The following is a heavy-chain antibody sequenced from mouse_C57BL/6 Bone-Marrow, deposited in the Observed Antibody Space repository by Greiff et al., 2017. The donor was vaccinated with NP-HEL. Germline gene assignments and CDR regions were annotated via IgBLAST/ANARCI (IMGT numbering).Heavy chain of an antibody. J-gene: IGHJ1*03. CDR3: ARNPPYYYGSSYWYFDV. V-gene: IGHV1-81*01. CDR1: GYTFTSYG. D-gene: IGHD1-1*01. Sequence: VQLQQSGAELARPGASVKLSCKASGYTFTSYGISWVKQRTGQGLEWIGEIYPRSGNTYYNEQFKGKATLTADKSSSTAYMELRSLTSEDSAVYFWARNPPYYYGSSYWYFDVWGTGTTVTVSS. CDR2: IYPRSGNT.